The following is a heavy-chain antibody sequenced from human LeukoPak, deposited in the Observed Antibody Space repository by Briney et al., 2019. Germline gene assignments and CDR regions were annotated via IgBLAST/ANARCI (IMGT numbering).Heavy chain of an antibody. CDR2: FDPEDGET. Sequence: ASVKVSCKVSGYTLTELSMHWVRQAPGKGLEWMGGFDPEDGETIYARKFQGRVTMTEDTSTDTAYMELSSLRSEDTAVYYCATPSEGYCSGGSCFYFDYWGQGTLVTVSS. CDR3: ATPSEGYCSGGSCFYFDY. V-gene: IGHV1-24*01. CDR1: GYTLTELS. D-gene: IGHD2-15*01. J-gene: IGHJ4*02.